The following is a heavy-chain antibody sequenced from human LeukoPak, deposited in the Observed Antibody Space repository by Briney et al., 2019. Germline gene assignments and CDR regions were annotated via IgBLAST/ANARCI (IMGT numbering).Heavy chain of an antibody. Sequence: GGSLRLSCAASGFSFSYFAMSWVRQAPGKGLEWVAVISYDGSNKYYADSVKGRFTISRDNSKNTLYLQMNSLRAEDTAVYYCAKGGEPTYYYGSGSPYFDYWGQGTLVTVSS. CDR1: GFSFSYFA. V-gene: IGHV3-30*18. CDR2: ISYDGSNK. CDR3: AKGGEPTYYYGSGSPYFDY. J-gene: IGHJ4*02. D-gene: IGHD3-10*01.